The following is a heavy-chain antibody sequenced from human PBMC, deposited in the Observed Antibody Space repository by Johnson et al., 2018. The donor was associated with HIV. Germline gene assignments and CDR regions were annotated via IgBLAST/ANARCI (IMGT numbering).Heavy chain of an antibody. Sequence: VQLVESGGGLVKPGGSLRLSCAASEFTLSNAWMSWVRQVPGKGLEWVADIKCDGSEKYYVDSVKGRLTISRDNAKNSLYLQMNSLRAEDTAVYYCAKDLSSSSLWGQGTMVTVSS. CDR1: EFTLSNAW. D-gene: IGHD6-6*01. J-gene: IGHJ3*01. CDR2: IKCDGSEK. CDR3: AKDLSSSSL. V-gene: IGHV3-7*01.